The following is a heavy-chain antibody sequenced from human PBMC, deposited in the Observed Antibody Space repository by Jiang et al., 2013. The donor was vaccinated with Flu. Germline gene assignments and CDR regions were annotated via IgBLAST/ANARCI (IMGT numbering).Heavy chain of an antibody. Sequence: GAEVKKPGSSVKVSCKASGGTFSSYAISWVRQAPGQGLEWMGGIIPIFGTANYAQKFQGRVTITADESTSTAYMELSSLRSEDTAVYYCARDLGYCSSTSCYRDFDYWGQGTLVTVSS. J-gene: IGHJ4*02. D-gene: IGHD2-2*02. CDR2: IIPIFGTA. CDR1: GGTFSSYA. V-gene: IGHV1-69*01. CDR3: ARDLGYCSSTSCYRDFDY.